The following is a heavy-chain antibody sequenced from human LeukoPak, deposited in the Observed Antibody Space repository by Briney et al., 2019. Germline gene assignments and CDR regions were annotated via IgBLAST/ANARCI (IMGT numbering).Heavy chain of an antibody. D-gene: IGHD2-2*01. J-gene: IGHJ6*02. CDR3: ARAASYYYYYYGMDV. CDR2: ISYDGSNK. CDR1: GFTFSSYA. V-gene: IGHV3-30*04. Sequence: GGSLRLSCAASGFTFSSYAMHWVRQAPGKGLEWVAVISYDGSNKYYADSVKGRFTISRDNSKNTLYLQMNSLRAEDTAVYYCARAASYYYYYYGMDVWGQGTTVTVSS.